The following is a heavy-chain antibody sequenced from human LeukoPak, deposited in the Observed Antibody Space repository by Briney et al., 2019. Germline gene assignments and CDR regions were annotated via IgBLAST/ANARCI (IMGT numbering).Heavy chain of an antibody. V-gene: IGHV3-23*01. D-gene: IGHD3-10*02. CDR2: ISGSGDTT. CDR1: GFTFSTYA. Sequence: PGGSLRLSCAVSGFTFSTYAMSWVRQAPGKGLEWVSGISGSGDTTYYADSVKGQFTISRDNSKNTLYLQMNSLRAEDTAVYYCAELGITMIGGVWGKGTTVTISS. CDR3: AELGITMIGGV. J-gene: IGHJ6*04.